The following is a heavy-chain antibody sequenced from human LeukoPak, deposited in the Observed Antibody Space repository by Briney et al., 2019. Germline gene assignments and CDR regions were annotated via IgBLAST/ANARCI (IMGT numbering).Heavy chain of an antibody. CDR3: AKDYYFGSGSYDSDYYGMDV. CDR1: GFTFGGYA. Sequence: GGSRSLSCQFSGFTFGGYAMTWVRQPPGKGLEWVSPINKIGGSTYYADSVKGRFTISRDNSKNTLYLQMNGLRAEDTAVYYCAKDYYFGSGSYDSDYYGMDVWGQGTTVTVSS. V-gene: IGHV3-23*01. J-gene: IGHJ6*02. D-gene: IGHD3-10*01. CDR2: INKIGGST.